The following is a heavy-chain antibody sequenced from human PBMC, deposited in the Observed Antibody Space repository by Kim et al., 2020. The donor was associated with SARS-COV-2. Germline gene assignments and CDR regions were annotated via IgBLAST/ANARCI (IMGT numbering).Heavy chain of an antibody. D-gene: IGHD3-22*01. V-gene: IGHV3-21*01. J-gene: IGHJ4*02. CDR3: ARASAGTFYYSIY. Sequence: SVKCRFTVSRDNAKNSLYLQMNSLRAEETAVYYCARASAGTFYYSIYWGLGTLVTVTS.